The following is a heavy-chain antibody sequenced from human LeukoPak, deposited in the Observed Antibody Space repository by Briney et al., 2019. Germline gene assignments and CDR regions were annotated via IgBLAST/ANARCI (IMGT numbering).Heavy chain of an antibody. CDR1: GGTFSSYA. J-gene: IGHJ3*02. Sequence: GASVKVSCKASGGTFSSYAISWVRQAPGQGLEWMGGIIPIFGTANYAQKFQGRVTITADESTSTAYMELSSPRSEDTAVYYCARVEGSSHDAFDIWGQGTMVTVSS. D-gene: IGHD6-13*01. CDR2: IIPIFGTA. V-gene: IGHV1-69*13. CDR3: ARVEGSSHDAFDI.